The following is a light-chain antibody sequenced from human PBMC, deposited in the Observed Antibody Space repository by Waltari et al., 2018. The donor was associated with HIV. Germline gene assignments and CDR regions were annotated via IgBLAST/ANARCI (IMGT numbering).Light chain of an antibody. Sequence: QLVLTQSPSASASLGASVKLTCTLSSGHSRYAIAWHQQQSEKGPRYLMTLNSDGSHSMGDGIPDRFSGSTSGAERYLTISSLQSEDEADYYCQTWGSGIQVFGGGTKLTVL. J-gene: IGLJ2*01. CDR1: SGHSRYA. V-gene: IGLV4-69*01. CDR3: QTWGSGIQV. CDR2: LNSDGSH.